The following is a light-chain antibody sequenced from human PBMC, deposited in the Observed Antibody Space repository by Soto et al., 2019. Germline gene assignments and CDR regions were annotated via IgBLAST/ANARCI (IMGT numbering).Light chain of an antibody. CDR2: DAF. CDR3: QQYDSLPPA. CDR1: QDIKNY. J-gene: IGKJ4*01. Sequence: DIQMTQSPSSLSAFVGDSITITCQASQDIKNYLNWYQHKPGKAPKLLIYDAFKSDTGVPSRFSGSGSGTDFTYTINCLQHDDIAKCFCQQYDSLPPAFGGGTRVDI. V-gene: IGKV1-33*01.